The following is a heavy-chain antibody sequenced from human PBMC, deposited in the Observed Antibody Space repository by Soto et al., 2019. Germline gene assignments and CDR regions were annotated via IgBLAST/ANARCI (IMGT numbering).Heavy chain of an antibody. CDR3: ATEEIATFDY. J-gene: IGHJ4*02. CDR1: GFTFSTYA. CDR2: ISYDGSNK. V-gene: IGHV3-30*03. Sequence: QVQLVESGGGVVQPGRSLRLSCAASGFTFSTYAMHWVRQAPGKGLEWVAVISYDGSNKYYADSVKGRFTISRDNSKNTLYLQMNSLIAEDTAVYYCATEEIATFDYWGQGTLVTVSS.